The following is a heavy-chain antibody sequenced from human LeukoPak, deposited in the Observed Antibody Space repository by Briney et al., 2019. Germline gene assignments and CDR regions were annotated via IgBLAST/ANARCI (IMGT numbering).Heavy chain of an antibody. CDR3: AKSRSGWHFDY. CDR1: GFTFSSHG. Sequence: GGSLRLSCAASGFTFSSHGMHWVRQAPGKGLEWVAVVSYDGSNKYYADSVKGRFTISRDNSNNTLYVQMNGLRAEDTAVYYCAKSRSGWHFDYWGQGILVTVSS. J-gene: IGHJ4*02. CDR2: VSYDGSNK. V-gene: IGHV3-30*18. D-gene: IGHD6-19*01.